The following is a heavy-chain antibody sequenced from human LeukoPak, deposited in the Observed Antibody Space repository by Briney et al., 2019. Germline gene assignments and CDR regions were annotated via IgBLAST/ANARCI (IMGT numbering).Heavy chain of an antibody. J-gene: IGHJ3*02. CDR2: INHSGST. D-gene: IGHD3-10*01. CDR1: GGSFSGYY. Sequence: PSETLSLTCAVDGGSFSGYYWSWIRQPRGKGLEWIGEINHSGSTNYNPSLKSRVTISVDTSKNQFSLKLSSVTAADTAVYYCARGGLLWFGEKSGAFDIWGQGTMVTVSS. V-gene: IGHV4-34*01. CDR3: ARGGLLWFGEKSGAFDI.